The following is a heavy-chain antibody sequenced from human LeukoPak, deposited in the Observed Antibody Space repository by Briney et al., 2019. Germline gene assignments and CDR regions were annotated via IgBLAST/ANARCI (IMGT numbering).Heavy chain of an antibody. CDR2: IYHSGST. CDR1: GGSFSSSNW. J-gene: IGHJ5*02. D-gene: IGHD6-13*01. Sequence: SETLSLTCAVSGGSFSSSNWWSWVRQPPGKGLGWIGEIYHSGSTNYNPSLKSRVTISVDKSKNQFSLKLSSVTAADTAVYYCAKPAGDSSSWWFDPWGQGTLVTVSS. CDR3: AKPAGDSSSWWFDP. V-gene: IGHV4-4*02.